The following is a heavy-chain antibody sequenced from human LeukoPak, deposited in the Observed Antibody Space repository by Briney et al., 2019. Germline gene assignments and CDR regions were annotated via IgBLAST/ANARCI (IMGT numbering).Heavy chain of an antibody. CDR2: MNPNSGNT. Sequence: ASVKVSCKASGYTFTSYDINWVRQATGQGLEWMGWMNPNSGNTGYAQKFQGRVTMTRNTSISTAYMELSSLRSEDKAVYYCAREAYYDILTGYGEDYWGQGTLVTVSS. J-gene: IGHJ4*02. V-gene: IGHV1-8*01. CDR1: GYTFTSYD. D-gene: IGHD3-9*01. CDR3: AREAYYDILTGYGEDY.